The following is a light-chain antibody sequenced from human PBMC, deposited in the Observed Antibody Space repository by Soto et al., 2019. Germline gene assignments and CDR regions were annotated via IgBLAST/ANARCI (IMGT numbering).Light chain of an antibody. J-gene: IGKJ1*01. V-gene: IGKV3-20*01. CDR3: QQFDGSLWT. CDR2: DAS. CDR1: QSVTSTH. Sequence: EIVLTQSPGTLSLSPGERATLSCRASQSVTSTHLAWYQQKPGQAPRLLIYDASTRATGIPDRFSGSGSGTDFTLTISRLEPEDVAVYCCQQFDGSLWTFGPGTKVEIK.